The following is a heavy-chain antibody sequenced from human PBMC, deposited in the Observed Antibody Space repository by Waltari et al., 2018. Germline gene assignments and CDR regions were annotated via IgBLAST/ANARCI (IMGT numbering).Heavy chain of an antibody. CDR1: GFRFSNYI. V-gene: IGHV3-21*01. J-gene: IGHJ4*02. D-gene: IGHD1-26*01. Sequence: DVQLVERGGGLVRPGGSLRLCGAASGFRFSNYIMDWVRQAPGKGLEWVAFISSDRSYIYYADSVKGRFTISRDNAKNSLYLQMNSLRAEDTAVYYCTRARSGSFSTLFEHWGKGTVVTVSS. CDR3: TRARSGSFSTLFEH. CDR2: ISSDRSYI.